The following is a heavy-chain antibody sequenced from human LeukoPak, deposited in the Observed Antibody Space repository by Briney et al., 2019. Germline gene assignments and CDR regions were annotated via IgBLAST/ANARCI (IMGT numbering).Heavy chain of an antibody. CDR1: GFTFSSHS. CDR3: ARDKGGYNYEYYFDS. V-gene: IGHV3-21*01. D-gene: IGHD5-18*01. Sequence: GGSLRLSCAASGFTFSSHSMNWVRQAPGKGLEWVASISTGSSYKYYADLVMGRFTISRDNAENSLYLQMNSLRAEDTAVYFCARDKGGYNYEYYFDSWGQGALVTVSS. J-gene: IGHJ4*02. CDR2: ISTGSSYK.